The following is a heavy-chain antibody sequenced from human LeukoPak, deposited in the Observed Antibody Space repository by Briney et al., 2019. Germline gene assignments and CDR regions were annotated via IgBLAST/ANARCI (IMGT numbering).Heavy chain of an antibody. V-gene: IGHV3-23*01. J-gene: IGHJ3*02. CDR3: AKGTRLYAFDI. CDR2: ISASGGST. Sequence: GGSLRLSCAASGFTFSSYAMNWVRQAPGEGLEWVSVISASGGSTYYADSVKGRFTISRDNSKNTLSLQMNSLRAEDTAVYYCAKGTRLYAFDIWGQGTMVTVSS. D-gene: IGHD6-19*01. CDR1: GFTFSSYA.